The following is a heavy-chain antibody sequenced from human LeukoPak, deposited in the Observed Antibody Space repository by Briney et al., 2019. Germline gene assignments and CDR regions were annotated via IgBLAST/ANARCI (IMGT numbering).Heavy chain of an antibody. Sequence: PSETLSLTCAVYGGSFSGYYWSWIRQSPGKGLEWIGEINHSGGTNYNPSLKSRVTISVDTSKNQFSLKLSSVTAADTAVYYCARGRITMVRGVYRHNWFDPWGQGTLVTVSS. CDR1: GGSFSGYY. V-gene: IGHV4-34*01. CDR2: INHSGGT. CDR3: ARGRITMVRGVYRHNWFDP. D-gene: IGHD3-10*01. J-gene: IGHJ5*02.